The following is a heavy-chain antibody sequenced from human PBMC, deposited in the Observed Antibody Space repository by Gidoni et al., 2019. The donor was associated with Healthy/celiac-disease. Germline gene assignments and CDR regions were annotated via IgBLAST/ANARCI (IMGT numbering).Heavy chain of an antibody. CDR3: ARGRYCSSTSCYFTWFDP. CDR1: GYSFTSYG. Sequence: EVQLVQSGAEVKKHGESLRISCKGSGYSFTSYGIRWVRQMPGKGLEWMGRIDPSDSYTNYSPSFQGHVTISADKSISTAYLQWSSLKASDTAMYYCARGRYCSSTSCYFTWFDPWGQGTLVTVSS. D-gene: IGHD2-2*01. V-gene: IGHV5-10-1*03. J-gene: IGHJ5*02. CDR2: IDPSDSYT.